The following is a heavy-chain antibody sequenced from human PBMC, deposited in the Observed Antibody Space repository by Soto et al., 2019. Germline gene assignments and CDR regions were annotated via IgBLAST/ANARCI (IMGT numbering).Heavy chain of an antibody. CDR1: GGTFSSYT. J-gene: IGHJ4*02. CDR2: IIPILGIA. V-gene: IGHV1-69*02. CDR3: ARGAAALQSPPDY. D-gene: IGHD6-13*01. Sequence: QVQLVQSGAEVKKPGSSVKVSCKASGGTFSSYTISWVRQAPGQGLEWMGRIIPILGIANYAQKFQGRVTITADKSTSTADRGLSSLRSEDTAVYYCARGAAALQSPPDYWGQGTLVTVSS.